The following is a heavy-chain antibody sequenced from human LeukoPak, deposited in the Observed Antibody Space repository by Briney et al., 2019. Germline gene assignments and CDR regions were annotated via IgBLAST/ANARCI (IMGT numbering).Heavy chain of an antibody. Sequence: GGSLKLSCAASGFIFSDSHMHWVRQAPGKGLEWVSAISGSGGSTYYADSVKGRFTISRDNSKNTLYLQMNSLRAEDTAVYYCARRVATVEFDYWGQGTLVTVSS. V-gene: IGHV3-23*01. CDR2: ISGSGGST. J-gene: IGHJ4*02. CDR3: ARRVATVEFDY. D-gene: IGHD5-12*01. CDR1: GFIFSDSH.